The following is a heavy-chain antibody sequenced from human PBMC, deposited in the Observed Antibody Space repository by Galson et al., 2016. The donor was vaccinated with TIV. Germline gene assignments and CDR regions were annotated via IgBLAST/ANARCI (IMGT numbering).Heavy chain of an antibody. V-gene: IGHV6-1*01. CDR1: GDSVSSNSAA. CDR3: ARATPSVFGIIMTLDS. D-gene: IGHD3-16*01. CDR2: TIYRSKWYN. J-gene: IGHJ4*02. Sequence: CAISGDSVSSNSAAWNWLRQSPSRGLEWLGRTIYRSKWYNDYAPSVKSRITINPDTSKNQFSLQLNSVTPEDTAVYYCARATPSVFGIIMTLDSWGQGTLVTVPS.